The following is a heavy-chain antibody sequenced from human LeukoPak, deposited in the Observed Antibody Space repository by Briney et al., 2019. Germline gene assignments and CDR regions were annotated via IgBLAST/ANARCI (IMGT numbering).Heavy chain of an antibody. CDR1: GGTFSSYA. CDR2: IIPIFGTA. V-gene: IGHV1-69*05. Sequence: SVKVSCNASGGTFSSYAISWVRQAPGQGLEWMGGIIPIFGTANYAQKFQGRVTITTDESTSTAYMELSSLRSEGTAVYYCARVIRAAAGAPSYYYYYMDVWGKGTTVTVSS. CDR3: ARVIRAAAGAPSYYYYYMDV. J-gene: IGHJ6*03. D-gene: IGHD6-13*01.